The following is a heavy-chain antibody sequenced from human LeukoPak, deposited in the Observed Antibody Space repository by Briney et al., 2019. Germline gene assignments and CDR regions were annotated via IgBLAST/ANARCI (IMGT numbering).Heavy chain of an antibody. CDR2: INPNSGGT. CDR3: ARCPQGGAARRTPVDY. J-gene: IGHJ4*02. V-gene: IGHV1-2*02. CDR1: GYTFTGYY. Sequence: ASVKVSCKASGYTFTGYYMHWVRQAPGQGLEWMGWINPNSGGTNYAQKFQGRVTMTRDTSISTAYMELSRLRSDDTAVYYCARCPQGGAARRTPVDYWGQGTLVTVSS. D-gene: IGHD6-6*01.